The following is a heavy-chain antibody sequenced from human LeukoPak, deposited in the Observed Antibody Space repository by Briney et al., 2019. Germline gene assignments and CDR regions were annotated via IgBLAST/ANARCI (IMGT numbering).Heavy chain of an antibody. V-gene: IGHV3-30*03. Sequence: GGSLRLSCAASGFTFSSYSMNWVRQAPGKGLEWVAVISYDGSNKYYADSVKGRFTISRDNSKNTLYLQMNSLRAEDTAVYYCAIGPHCSGGSCYGNYFDYWGQGTLVTVSS. CDR2: ISYDGSNK. J-gene: IGHJ4*02. CDR3: AIGPHCSGGSCYGNYFDY. CDR1: GFTFSSYS. D-gene: IGHD2-15*01.